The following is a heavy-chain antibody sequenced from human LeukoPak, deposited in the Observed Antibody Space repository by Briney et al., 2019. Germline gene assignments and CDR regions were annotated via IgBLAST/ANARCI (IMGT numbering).Heavy chain of an antibody. CDR3: IAYYDSSGYYYNFDY. J-gene: IGHJ4*02. D-gene: IGHD3-22*01. CDR1: GFTFDDYA. CDR2: ISWNSGSI. Sequence: GGSLRLSCAASGFTFDDYAMHWVRQAPGKGLEWVSGISWNSGSIGYADSVKGRFTISRDNAKNSLYLQMNSLRAEDTAVYYCIAYYDSSGYYYNFDYWGQGTLVTVSS. V-gene: IGHV3-9*01.